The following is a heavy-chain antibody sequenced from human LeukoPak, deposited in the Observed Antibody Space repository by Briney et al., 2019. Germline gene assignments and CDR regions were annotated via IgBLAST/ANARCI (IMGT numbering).Heavy chain of an antibody. CDR1: GFTFIIFW. V-gene: IGHV3-7*01. CDR3: VRVLGHYFDY. Sequence: RPGGSLRLSCSASGFTFIIFWMSWVRQAPGKGLEWVASIYQDESTIRYVDYVRGRFTISRENVKNTLYLKMNSLRAEDKAVYYCVRVLGHYFDYWGQGTLVTVSS. J-gene: IGHJ4*02. CDR2: IYQDESTI.